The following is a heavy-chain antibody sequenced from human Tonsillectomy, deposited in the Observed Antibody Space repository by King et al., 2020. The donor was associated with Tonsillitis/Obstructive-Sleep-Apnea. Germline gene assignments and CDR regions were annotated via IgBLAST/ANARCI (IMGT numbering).Heavy chain of an antibody. V-gene: IGHV4-34*01. Sequence: HVQLQQWGAGLLKPSETLSLTCAVYGGSFSGYYWSWIRQPPGKGLEWIGEINHSGSTNYNPSLKSRVTISVDTSKNQFSLKLSSVTAADTAVYYCARRKTVAGTRAFDIWGQGTMVTVSS. D-gene: IGHD6-19*01. CDR1: GGSFSGYY. CDR3: ARRKTVAGTRAFDI. J-gene: IGHJ3*02. CDR2: INHSGST.